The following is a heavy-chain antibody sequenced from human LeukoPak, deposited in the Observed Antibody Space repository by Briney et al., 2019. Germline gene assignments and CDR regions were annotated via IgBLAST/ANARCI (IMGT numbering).Heavy chain of an antibody. J-gene: IGHJ4*02. CDR1: GFTFSNSA. V-gene: IGHV1-58*01. CDR3: TSDPTFYSGRYCFDY. CDR2: IVVGSGNT. Sequence: ASVKVSCKASGFTFSNSAVQWVRQARGQRLEWIGWIVVGSGNTNYAQKFQERVTITRDMSTSTAYMKLSSLRSEDTAVYYCTSDPTFYSGRYCFDYWGQGTLVTVSS. D-gene: IGHD1-26*01.